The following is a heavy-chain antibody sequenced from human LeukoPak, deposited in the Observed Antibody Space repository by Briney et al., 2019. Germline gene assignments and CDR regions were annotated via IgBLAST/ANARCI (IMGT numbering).Heavy chain of an antibody. Sequence: GASVKVSCKASGYTFTSYYMHWVRQAPGQGLEWMGIINASGGSTSYAQKFQGRVTMTRDTSTSTVYMELSSLRSEDTAVYYCARNYYGSGTPGRYFDYWGQGTLVTVSS. V-gene: IGHV1-46*01. CDR1: GYTFTSYY. J-gene: IGHJ4*02. CDR2: INASGGST. D-gene: IGHD3-10*01. CDR3: ARNYYGSGTPGRYFDY.